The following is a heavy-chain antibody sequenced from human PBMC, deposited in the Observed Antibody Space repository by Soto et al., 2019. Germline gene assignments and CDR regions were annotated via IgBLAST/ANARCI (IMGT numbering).Heavy chain of an antibody. CDR1: GYTFTSYA. V-gene: IGHV1-3*01. CDR2: INGGNGNT. Sequence: ASVKVSCKASGYTFTSYAMHWVRQAPGQRLEWMGWINGGNGNTKYSQKFQGRVTITRDTSASTAYMELSSLRSEDTAVYYCARGITLPATLDYWGQGTLVTVSS. CDR3: ARGITLPATLDY. J-gene: IGHJ4*02. D-gene: IGHD1-20*01.